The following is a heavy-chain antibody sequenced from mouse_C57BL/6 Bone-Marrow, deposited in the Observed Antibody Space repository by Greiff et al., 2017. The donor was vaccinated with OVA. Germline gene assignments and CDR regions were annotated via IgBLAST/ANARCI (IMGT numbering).Heavy chain of an antibody. J-gene: IGHJ4*01. Sequence: EVMLVESGGGLVQPGGSLKLSCAASGFTFSDYYMYWVRQTPEKRLEWVAYISNGGGSTYYPETVKGRSTIPRDNAKHTLYLQMSRLKSEDTAMYYCARHEKDAMDYWGQGTSVTVSS. V-gene: IGHV5-12*01. CDR2: ISNGGGST. CDR1: GFTFSDYY. CDR3: ARHEKDAMDY.